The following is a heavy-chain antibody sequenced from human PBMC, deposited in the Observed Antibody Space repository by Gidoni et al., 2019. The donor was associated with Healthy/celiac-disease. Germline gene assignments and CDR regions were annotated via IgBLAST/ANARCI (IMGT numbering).Heavy chain of an antibody. CDR1: GYSFTSYW. D-gene: IGHD6-19*01. CDR3: ARPGYSSGWYSVGEGEFDY. CDR2: IYPGDSDT. Sequence: EVQLVQSGAEVKKPGESLKISCKGSGYSFTSYWIGWVRQMPGKGLEGIGIIYPGDSDTRYSPAFQGQVTISADKSISTAYLQWSSLKASDTAMYYCARPGYSSGWYSVGEGEFDYWGQGTLVTVSS. J-gene: IGHJ4*02. V-gene: IGHV5-51*03.